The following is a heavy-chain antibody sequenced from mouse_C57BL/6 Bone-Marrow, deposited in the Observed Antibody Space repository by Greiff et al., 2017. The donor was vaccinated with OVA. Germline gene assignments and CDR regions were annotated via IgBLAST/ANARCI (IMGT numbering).Heavy chain of an antibody. CDR2: IYPGSGST. Sequence: QVQLKQPGAELVKPGASVKMSCKASGYTFTSYWITWVKQRPGQGLEWIGDIYPGSGSTNDNEKFKGKATRIVDTSSSTAYMQLSSLTSEDSAVYYCARDYYGSSYEGYWGQGTTLTVSS. J-gene: IGHJ2*01. D-gene: IGHD1-1*01. CDR1: GYTFTSYW. CDR3: ARDYYGSSYEGY. V-gene: IGHV1-55*01.